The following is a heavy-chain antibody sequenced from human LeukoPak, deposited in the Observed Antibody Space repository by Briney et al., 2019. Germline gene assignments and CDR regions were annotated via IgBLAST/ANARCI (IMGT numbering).Heavy chain of an antibody. Sequence: GGSLRLSCAASGFTVSGNYMSWVRQAPGKGLEWVSVIYSGGTTHYTDSVKRRFTISRDDAKNTLSLQMTSLRAEDTAVYYCARLTVLSFGVDCWGQGTLVTVSS. V-gene: IGHV3-66*04. J-gene: IGHJ4*02. CDR2: IYSGGTT. CDR1: GFTVSGNY. D-gene: IGHD3-10*01. CDR3: ARLTVLSFGVDC.